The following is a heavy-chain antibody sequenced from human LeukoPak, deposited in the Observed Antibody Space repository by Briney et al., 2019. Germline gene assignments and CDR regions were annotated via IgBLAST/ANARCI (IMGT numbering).Heavy chain of an antibody. CDR3: TTFDY. CDR1: GFTFIKYS. V-gene: IGHV3-23*01. Sequence: GGSLRLSCAVSGFTFIKYSMTWVRQAPGKGLEWVSAITASGASTDYADSVKGRFTISRDNSKSTLYLQMSSLRAEDTAVYYCTTFDYWGQGTLVTVSS. CDR2: ITASGAST. J-gene: IGHJ4*02. D-gene: IGHD1-14*01.